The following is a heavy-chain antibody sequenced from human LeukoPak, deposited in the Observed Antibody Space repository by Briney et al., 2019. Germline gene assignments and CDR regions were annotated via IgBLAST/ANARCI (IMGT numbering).Heavy chain of an antibody. CDR2: ISAYNGNT. D-gene: IGHD5-18*01. J-gene: IGHJ4*02. CDR3: AKGHTYGLGESYLDF. Sequence: GASVKVSCKASGYTFTSYGISWVRQAPGQGLEWMGWISAYNGNTNYAQKLQGRVTMTTDTSTSTAYMELRSLRSDDTALYYCAKGHTYGLGESYLDFWGQGTLVSVSS. V-gene: IGHV1-18*01. CDR1: GYTFTSYG.